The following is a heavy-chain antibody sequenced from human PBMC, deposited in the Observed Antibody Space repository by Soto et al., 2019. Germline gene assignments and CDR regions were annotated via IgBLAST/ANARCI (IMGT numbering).Heavy chain of an antibody. CDR3: ASTRSLNDYGAPFDY. D-gene: IGHD4-17*01. V-gene: IGHV4-59*08. CDR1: GDSVTSHY. J-gene: IGHJ4*02. Sequence: PSETLSLTCSFSGDSVTSHYLTWIRQSPEKGLEWIGYMHYTVFSHYNPSLKSRLTISVDRSKNQFTLKLTSVTAADTAVYYCASTRSLNDYGAPFDYWGQGTLVTVSS. CDR2: MHYTVFS.